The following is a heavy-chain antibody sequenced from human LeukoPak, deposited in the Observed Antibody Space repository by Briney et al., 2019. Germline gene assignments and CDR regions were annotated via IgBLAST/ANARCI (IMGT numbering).Heavy chain of an antibody. CDR1: GYTFTSYY. Sequence: ASVKVSCKASGYTFTSYYMHWVRQAPGQGPEWMGIINPSGGSTSYAQKFQGRVTMTRDTSTSTVYMELSSLRSEDTAVYYCARDKNDYVWGSYRYFDYWGQGTLVTVSS. CDR3: ARDKNDYVWGSYRYFDY. J-gene: IGHJ4*02. V-gene: IGHV1-46*01. CDR2: INPSGGST. D-gene: IGHD3-16*02.